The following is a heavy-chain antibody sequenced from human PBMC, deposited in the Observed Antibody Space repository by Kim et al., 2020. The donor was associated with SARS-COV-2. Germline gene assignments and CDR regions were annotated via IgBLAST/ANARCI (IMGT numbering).Heavy chain of an antibody. CDR1: AFNFGDYA. CDR3: AKSIAVAGSLNDPFNY. D-gene: IGHD6-19*01. CDR2: ISWNNDDI. V-gene: IGHV3-9*01. Sequence: GGSLRLSCVASAFNFGDYAMHWVRQAPRKGLEWVSSISWNNDDIGYADSVKGRFTISRDNAKNSLFLEMRSLGVEDTAFYYCAKSIAVAGSLNDPFNY. J-gene: IGHJ4*01.